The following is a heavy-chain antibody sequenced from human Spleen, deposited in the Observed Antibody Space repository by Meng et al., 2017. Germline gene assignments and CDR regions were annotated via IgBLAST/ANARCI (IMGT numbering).Heavy chain of an antibody. D-gene: IGHD3-22*01. CDR2: IWYDGSNK. V-gene: IGHV3-33*01. CDR3: ARGDSSGYFDY. J-gene: IGHJ4*02. Sequence: VESGGGVVQRGRSLRLSCAASGFTFSSYGMHWFRQAPGKGLEWVAVIWYDGSNKYYADSVKGRFTISRDNSKNTLYLQMNSLRAGDTAVYYCARGDSSGYFDYWGQGTLVTVSS. CDR1: GFTFSSYG.